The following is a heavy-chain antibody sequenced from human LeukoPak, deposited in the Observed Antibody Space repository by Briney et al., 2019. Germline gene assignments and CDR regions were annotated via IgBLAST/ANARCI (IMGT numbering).Heavy chain of an antibody. CDR3: AARQRRGYSYGPYYFDY. D-gene: IGHD5-18*01. V-gene: IGHV4-34*01. J-gene: IGHJ4*02. CDR2: INHSGST. CDR1: GGSFSGYY. Sequence: KPSETLSLTCAVYGGSFSGYYWSWIHQPPGKGLEWIGEINHSGSTNYNPSLKSRVTISVDTSKNQFSLKLSSVTAADTAVYYCAARQRRGYSYGPYYFDYWGQGTLVTVSS.